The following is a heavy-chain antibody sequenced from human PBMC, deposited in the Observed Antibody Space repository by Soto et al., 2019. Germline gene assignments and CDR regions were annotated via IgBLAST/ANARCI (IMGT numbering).Heavy chain of an antibody. J-gene: IGHJ5*02. D-gene: IGHD1-1*01. Sequence: EVQLVESGGGLVQPGGSLRLSCEASGFTFSVYWMHWGRQPPGKGLVWVSRINTDGSDTRYADSVKGRFTISRDNAENTLYLQINSLRADDTAVYSCARSVCSNSGNCIDNWGQGSLVTVSS. CDR3: ARSVCSNSGNCIDN. CDR2: INTDGSDT. CDR1: GFTFSVYW. V-gene: IGHV3-74*01.